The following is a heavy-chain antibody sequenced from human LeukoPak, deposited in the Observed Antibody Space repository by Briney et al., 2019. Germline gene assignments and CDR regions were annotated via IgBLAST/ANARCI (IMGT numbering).Heavy chain of an antibody. D-gene: IGHD3-3*01. Sequence: SETLSLTCTVSGGSISNYYWSWIRQPPGKGLEWIGHINYSGSANYNPSLKSRVTISVDTSKNQFSLKLTSVTATDTAVYSCARVYRDDFWSGYSTHFDYWAQGTLVPVSS. CDR1: GGSISNYY. CDR3: ARVYRDDFWSGYSTHFDY. CDR2: INYSGSA. J-gene: IGHJ4*02. V-gene: IGHV4-59*01.